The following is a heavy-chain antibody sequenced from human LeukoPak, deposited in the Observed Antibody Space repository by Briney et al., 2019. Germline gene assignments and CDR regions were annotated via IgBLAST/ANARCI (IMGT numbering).Heavy chain of an antibody. Sequence: SETLSLTCAVYGGSFSGYYWSWIRQPPGKGLEWIGEINHSGSTNYNPSLKSRVTISVDTSKNQFSLKLSSVTAADTAVYYCARGIQRLITMIVVVIPRRWFDPWGQGTLVTVSS. CDR1: GGSFSGYY. CDR3: ARGIQRLITMIVVVIPRRWFDP. CDR2: INHSGST. D-gene: IGHD3-22*01. J-gene: IGHJ5*02. V-gene: IGHV4-34*01.